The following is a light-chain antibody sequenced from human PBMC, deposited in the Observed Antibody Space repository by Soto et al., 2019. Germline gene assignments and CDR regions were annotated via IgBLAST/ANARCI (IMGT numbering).Light chain of an antibody. J-gene: IGKJ1*01. CDR1: QSVSSY. CDR3: QQRSNWPRT. Sequence: EIVLTQSPATLSLSPGERATLSCRASQSVSSYLAWYQQKPGQAPRLLIYDASNRAPGIPARFSGSGSGTDFTLTISSLETEDFAVYYCQQRSNWPRTFGQGTKVDIK. V-gene: IGKV3-11*01. CDR2: DAS.